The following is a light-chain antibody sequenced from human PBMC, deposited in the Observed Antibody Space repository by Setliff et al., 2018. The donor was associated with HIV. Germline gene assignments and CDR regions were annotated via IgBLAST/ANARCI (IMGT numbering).Light chain of an antibody. V-gene: IGLV1-51*02. CDR3: GTWDSSLRVGV. Sequence: QSVLAQPPSVSAAPGQKVTISCSGSVSNIGSNYVSWYQQLPGTAPKLLIYEYYNRPSGIPARFSGSKSGPSATLAITGLQPGDEAIYYCGTWDSSLRVGVFGGGTKVTVL. CDR1: VSNIGSNY. J-gene: IGLJ3*02. CDR2: EYY.